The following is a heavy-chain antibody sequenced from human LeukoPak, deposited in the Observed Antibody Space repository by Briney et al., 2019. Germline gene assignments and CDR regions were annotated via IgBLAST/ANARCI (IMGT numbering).Heavy chain of an antibody. Sequence: PGRSLRLSCAVSAFTFISYAVHWGRQAPGKGLEWVAARTYDGSNKYYADSVKGRFTISRDNSKNTLYLQMNSLRAEDTAVYYCASDRSGGSGNDHDAFDIWGQGTMVTVSS. J-gene: IGHJ3*02. D-gene: IGHD2-15*01. V-gene: IGHV3-30*04. CDR1: AFTFISYA. CDR2: RTYDGSNK. CDR3: ASDRSGGSGNDHDAFDI.